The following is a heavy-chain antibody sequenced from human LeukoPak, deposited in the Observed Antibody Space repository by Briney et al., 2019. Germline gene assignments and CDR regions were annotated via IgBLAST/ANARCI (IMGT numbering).Heavy chain of an antibody. D-gene: IGHD2-15*01. CDR3: VGSGGRGQNWFDP. J-gene: IGHJ5*02. V-gene: IGHV3-33*03. CDR2: IWYDGSNK. CDR1: GFTFSSYG. Sequence: GGSLRLSCAASGFTFSSYGMHWVRQAPGKGLEWVAVIWYDGSNKYYADSVKGRFTISRDNSKNTPYLQVNSLRADDTAVYYCVGSGGRGQNWFDPWGQGTLVTVSS.